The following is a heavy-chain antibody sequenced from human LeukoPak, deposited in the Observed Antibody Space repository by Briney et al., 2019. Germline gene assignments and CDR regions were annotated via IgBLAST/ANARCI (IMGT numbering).Heavy chain of an antibody. CDR3: AKSPDSSSWRTAPFDY. J-gene: IGHJ4*02. D-gene: IGHD6-13*01. Sequence: GRSLRLSCAASGFTFSSYAMHWVRQAPGKGLEWVAVISYDGSNKYYADSVKGRFTISRDNSKNTLYLQMNSLRAEDTAVYYCAKSPDSSSWRTAPFDYWGQGTLVTVSS. CDR2: ISYDGSNK. CDR1: GFTFSSYA. V-gene: IGHV3-30-3*02.